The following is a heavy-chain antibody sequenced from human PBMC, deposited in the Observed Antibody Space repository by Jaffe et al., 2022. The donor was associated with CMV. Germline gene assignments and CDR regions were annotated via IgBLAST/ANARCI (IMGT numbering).Heavy chain of an antibody. J-gene: IGHJ4*02. CDR3: VKLGRLDFGRKGGYFDY. D-gene: IGHD1-1*01. CDR2: IGINGGDT. Sequence: EVHLLESGGGLVQPGGSLRLSCAASGFNFENYAMSWVRQAPGKGLEWVSFIGINGGDTYYVDSGKGRFTISRDDSKNTLYMIMNSLRVEDTAIYYCVKLGRLDFGRKGGYFDYWGRGTLVTVSS. V-gene: IGHV3-23*01. CDR1: GFNFENYA.